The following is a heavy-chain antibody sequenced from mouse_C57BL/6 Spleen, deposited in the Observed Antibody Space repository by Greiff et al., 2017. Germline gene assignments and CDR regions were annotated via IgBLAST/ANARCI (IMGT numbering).Heavy chain of an antibody. CDR3: ARYGSSHFDY. V-gene: IGHV1-72*01. CDR2: IAPNSGGT. Sequence: VQLQQPGAELVKPGASVKLSCKASGYTFTSYRMPWVKQRPGRGLEWIGRIAPNSGGTKYNEKFKSKATLTVDKPSSTAYMQLSSLTSEDSAVYYCARYGSSHFDYWGQGTTLTVSS. J-gene: IGHJ2*01. D-gene: IGHD1-1*01. CDR1: GYTFTSYR.